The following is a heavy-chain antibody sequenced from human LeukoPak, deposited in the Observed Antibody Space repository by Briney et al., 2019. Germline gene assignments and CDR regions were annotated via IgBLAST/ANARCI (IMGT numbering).Heavy chain of an antibody. CDR1: GFTFSSYA. CDR3: AKRIYYDSSGYYPDNNAFDI. D-gene: IGHD3-22*01. J-gene: IGHJ3*02. Sequence: GGSLRLSCAASGFTFSSYAMSWVRQAPGKGLEWVSAISGSGGSTYYADSVKGRFTISRDNSKNTLYLQMNSLRAEDTAVYYCAKRIYYDSSGYYPDNNAFDIWGQGTMVTVSS. V-gene: IGHV3-23*01. CDR2: ISGSGGST.